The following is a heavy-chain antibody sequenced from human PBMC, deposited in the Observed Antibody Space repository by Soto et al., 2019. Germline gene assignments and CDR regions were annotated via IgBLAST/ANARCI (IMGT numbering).Heavy chain of an antibody. CDR3: AREPRRGYSGYGIDY. Sequence: GSLRLSCAASGFTFSSYAMHWVRQAPGKGLEWVAVISYDGSDKYYADSVKGRFTISRDNSKNTLYLQMNSLRAEDTAVYYCAREPRRGYSGYGIDYWGQGTLVTVSS. V-gene: IGHV3-30-3*01. D-gene: IGHD5-12*01. CDR2: ISYDGSDK. CDR1: GFTFSSYA. J-gene: IGHJ4*02.